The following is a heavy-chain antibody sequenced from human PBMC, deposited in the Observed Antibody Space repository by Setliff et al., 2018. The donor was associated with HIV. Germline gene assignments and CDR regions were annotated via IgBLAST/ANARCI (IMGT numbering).Heavy chain of an antibody. J-gene: IGHJ4*02. Sequence: ASVKVSCKASGYTFTSYGMSWVRQAPGQGLEWMGWISAYNGNTHYAQKLQGRVTMTTDTSTSTAYMELSSLRSEDTAVYYCARGAYYGSGSYYDSRYWGQGTLVTVSS. CDR3: ARGAYYGSGSYYDSRY. CDR1: GYTFTSYG. V-gene: IGHV1-18*01. CDR2: ISAYNGNT. D-gene: IGHD3-10*01.